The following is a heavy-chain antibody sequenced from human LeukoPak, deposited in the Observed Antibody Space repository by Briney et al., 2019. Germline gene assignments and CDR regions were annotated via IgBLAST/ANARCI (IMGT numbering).Heavy chain of an antibody. CDR1: GFTLSTYA. CDR2: ISGSGGAT. V-gene: IGHV3-23*01. CDR3: AEGCISTTCDSTRWFDP. Sequence: PGGSLRLSCAASGFTLSTYAMSWVRQAPGKGLEWVSAISGSGGATYYAVSVKGRFTSSRDNSKNALYLQMDSLRAEDTAVYYCAEGCISTTCDSTRWFDPWGQGTLVTVSS. J-gene: IGHJ5*02. D-gene: IGHD2-2*01.